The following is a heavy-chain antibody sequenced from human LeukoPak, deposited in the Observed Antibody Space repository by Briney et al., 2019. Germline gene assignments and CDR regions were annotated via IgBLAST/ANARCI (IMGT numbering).Heavy chain of an antibody. Sequence: SETLSLTCAVSGGSFSTYYWSWIRQPPGKGSEWIGNNYSSGKPDHLPIPKSRIIISVDPSKNHFSLSVSSVTAADTAVYFCARRGNRRYAPSFLDEWGQGTPVTVSS. CDR3: ARRGNRRYAPSFLDE. CDR2: NYSSGKP. CDR1: GGSFSTYY. J-gene: IGHJ4*02. D-gene: IGHD5-12*01. V-gene: IGHV4-34*01.